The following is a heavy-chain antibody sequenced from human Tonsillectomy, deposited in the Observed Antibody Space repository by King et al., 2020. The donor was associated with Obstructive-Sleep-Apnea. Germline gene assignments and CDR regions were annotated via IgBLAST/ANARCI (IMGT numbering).Heavy chain of an antibody. J-gene: IGHJ4*02. Sequence: QLVESGGGLVKPVGSLRLSCAASGFTFSDYYMSCIRQAPGKGLEWVSYISSSGSTIYYADSVKGRFTISRDNDKTSLYLQMNSLRAEDTAVYYCAADYGSGSYYGYWGQGTLVTVSS. D-gene: IGHD3-10*01. CDR2: ISSSGSTI. CDR1: GFTFSDYY. V-gene: IGHV3-11*01. CDR3: AADYGSGSYYGY.